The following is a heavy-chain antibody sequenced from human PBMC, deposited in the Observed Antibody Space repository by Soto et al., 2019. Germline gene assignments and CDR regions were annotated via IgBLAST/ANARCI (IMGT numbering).Heavy chain of an antibody. CDR2: ISYDGSNK. Sequence: VQLVESGGGVVQPGRSLRLSCAASGFTFSSYGMHWVRQAPGKGLEWVAVISYDGSNKYYADSVKGRFTISRDNSKNTLYLEMNSLRAEDTAVYYCAKDPPITGAIYYYYGMDVWGQGTTVTVSS. V-gene: IGHV3-30*18. CDR1: GFTFSSYG. D-gene: IGHD1-20*01. CDR3: AKDPPITGAIYYYYGMDV. J-gene: IGHJ6*02.